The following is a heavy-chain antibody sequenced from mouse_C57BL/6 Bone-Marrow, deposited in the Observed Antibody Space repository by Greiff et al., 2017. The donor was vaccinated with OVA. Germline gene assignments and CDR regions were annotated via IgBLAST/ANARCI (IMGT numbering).Heavy chain of an antibody. D-gene: IGHD1-1*01. Sequence: EVQLQESGGGLVQPKGSLKLSCAASGFSFNTYAMNWVRQAPGKGLEWVARIRSKSNNYATYYADSVKDRFTISRDDSESMLYLQMNNLKTEDTAMYYGVRQRLSYYYGSRRAWFAYWGKGTLVTVSA. CDR1: GFSFNTYA. CDR2: IRSKSNNYAT. V-gene: IGHV10-1*01. CDR3: VRQRLSYYYGSRRAWFAY. J-gene: IGHJ3*01.